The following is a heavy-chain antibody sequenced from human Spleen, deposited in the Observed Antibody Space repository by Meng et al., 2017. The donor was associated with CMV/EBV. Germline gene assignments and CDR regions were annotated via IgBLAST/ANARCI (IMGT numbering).Heavy chain of an antibody. CDR1: GYSISNCF. Sequence: SETLSLTCTVDGYSISNCFWSWIRQPPGKGLEWIGYIYYSGSTIYNPSLKSRVTISVDTSKNQFSLKLTSVTAADTAFYYCARRLASARTPYIWFDPWRQGTLVTVSS. D-gene: IGHD6-13*01. J-gene: IGHJ5*02. CDR2: IYYSGST. V-gene: IGHV4-59*01. CDR3: ARRLASARTPYIWFDP.